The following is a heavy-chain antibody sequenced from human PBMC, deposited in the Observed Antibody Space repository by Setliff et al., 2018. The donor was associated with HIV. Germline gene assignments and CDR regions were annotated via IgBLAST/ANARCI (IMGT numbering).Heavy chain of an antibody. CDR3: ARWVDDNSEGSYYHYMDV. CDR1: GYTFTSYG. CDR2: ISGYNGWT. Sequence: VKVSCKASGYTFTSYGVSWVRQAPGQGLEWMGLISGYNGWTKYPQKFQGRVTMTTDTSTSTVYMELTSLTSDDTAVYYCARWVDDNSEGSYYHYMDVWGNGASVTAP. V-gene: IGHV1-18*01. D-gene: IGHD6-25*01. J-gene: IGHJ6*03.